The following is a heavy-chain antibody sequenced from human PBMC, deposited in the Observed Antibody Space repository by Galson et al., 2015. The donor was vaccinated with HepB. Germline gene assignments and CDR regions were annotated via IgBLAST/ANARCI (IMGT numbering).Heavy chain of an antibody. D-gene: IGHD1-26*01. CDR2: INPSGGST. V-gene: IGHV1-46*01. Sequence: SVKVSCKASGYTFTSYYMHWVRQAPGQGLEWMGIINPSGGSTSYAQKFQGRVTMTRDTSTSTVYMELSSLRSEDTAVYYCARDCSTPSGSSTLDYWGQGTLVTVSS. CDR3: ARDCSTPSGSSTLDY. J-gene: IGHJ4*02. CDR1: GYTFTSYY.